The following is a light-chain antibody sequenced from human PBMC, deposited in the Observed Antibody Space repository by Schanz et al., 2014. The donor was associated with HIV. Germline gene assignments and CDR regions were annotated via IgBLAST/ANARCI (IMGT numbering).Light chain of an antibody. CDR1: QGISSW. Sequence: IQLTQSPSSLSASVGDRVTITCRASQGISSWLAWYQQKPGKAPRLLIYDATTLQSEVPSRFSGSGSGTDFTLTISSLQPEDFATYFCQQANSFPQGFGGGTRVEFK. J-gene: IGKJ4*02. CDR3: QQANSFPQG. V-gene: IGKV1-12*01. CDR2: DAT.